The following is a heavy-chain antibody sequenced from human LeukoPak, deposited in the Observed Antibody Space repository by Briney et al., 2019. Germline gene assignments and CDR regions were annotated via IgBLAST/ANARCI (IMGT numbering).Heavy chain of an antibody. CDR3: AIAPRAASVAVALPDYYYYGLDV. V-gene: IGHV1-24*01. Sequence: ASVTVSCKVSGYTLTELSMHWVRQAPGKGLAGMGGFDPEDGETVYAQKFQGRVSMTEDISTDTAYMELSSLRSEDTAVYYCAIAPRAASVAVALPDYYYYGLDVWGQGTPVTVSS. CDR1: GYTLTELS. D-gene: IGHD6-19*01. J-gene: IGHJ6*02. CDR2: FDPEDGET.